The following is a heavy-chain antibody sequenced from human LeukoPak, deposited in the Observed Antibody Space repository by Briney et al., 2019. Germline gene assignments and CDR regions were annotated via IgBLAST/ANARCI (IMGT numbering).Heavy chain of an antibody. J-gene: IGHJ4*02. CDR2: VYYSGST. D-gene: IGHD1-7*01. CDR1: GGSISSTIYY. CDR3: ARLYGNYQNYFDY. V-gene: IGHV4-39*01. Sequence: SETLSLTCTVSGGSISSTIYYWGWIRQPPGKGLEWIGSVYYSGSTYYNPSLKSRVTISVYTSKNQFSLRLSSVTAADTAVYYCARLYGNYQNYFDYWGQGTLVTVSS.